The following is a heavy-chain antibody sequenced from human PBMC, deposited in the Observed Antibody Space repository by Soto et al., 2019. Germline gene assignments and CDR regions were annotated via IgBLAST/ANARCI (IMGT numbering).Heavy chain of an antibody. V-gene: IGHV4-31*03. Sequence: SETLSLTCTVSGGSISSGGYYWSWIRQPPGKGLEWIGYIYYSGSTYYNPSLKSRVTISVDTSKNQFSLKLSSVTAADTAVYYCARSFGVAADGPFDYWGQGTLVTVP. D-gene: IGHD6-13*01. CDR1: GGSISSGGYY. CDR3: ARSFGVAADGPFDY. CDR2: IYYSGST. J-gene: IGHJ4*02.